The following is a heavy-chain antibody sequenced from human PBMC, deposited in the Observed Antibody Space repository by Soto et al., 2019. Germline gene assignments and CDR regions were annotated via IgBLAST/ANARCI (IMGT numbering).Heavy chain of an antibody. CDR2: ISGSGGST. J-gene: IGHJ4*02. Sequence: EVQQLESGGGLVQPGGSLRLSSAASGFTCSSYAMSWVRQAPEQGLEWVSAISGSGGSTYYPDSVKGRFTISRDTSKNSPYLQTKSSGAEDTGIEYRAKDRVPRRHGSVPLSDFWGQGTLV. V-gene: IGHV3-23*01. CDR3: AKDRVPRRHGSVPLSDF. D-gene: IGHD3-3*02. CDR1: GFTCSSYA.